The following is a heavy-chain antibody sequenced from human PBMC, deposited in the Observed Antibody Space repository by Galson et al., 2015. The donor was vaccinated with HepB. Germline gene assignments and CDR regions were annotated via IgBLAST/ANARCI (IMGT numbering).Heavy chain of an antibody. V-gene: IGHV3-30*18. J-gene: IGHJ4*02. CDR2: ISYDGSIK. Sequence: SLRLSCAASGFAFYNYGMHWVRQAPGKGLEWVAVISYDGSIKFYADSATGRFTISRDSSMNTLYLQMNGLRVEDTALYFCAKPFSRYTTRGEGNYFDSWGQGVLVTVSS. CDR1: GFAFYNYG. D-gene: IGHD1-1*01. CDR3: AKPFSRYTTRGEGNYFDS.